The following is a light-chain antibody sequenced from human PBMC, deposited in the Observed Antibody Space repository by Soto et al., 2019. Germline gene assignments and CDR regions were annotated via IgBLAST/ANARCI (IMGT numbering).Light chain of an antibody. V-gene: IGKV3-15*01. CDR2: GAS. CDR1: QSVRSN. CDR3: QQYNNWLWT. Sequence: EIVMPQSPATLSVSPGERATLSCRASQSVRSNLAWYQQKPGQAPRLLIYGASTRAAGIPARFSGSGSGTEFTLTISSLQSEDFAVYYCQQYNNWLWTFGQGTKVEIK. J-gene: IGKJ1*01.